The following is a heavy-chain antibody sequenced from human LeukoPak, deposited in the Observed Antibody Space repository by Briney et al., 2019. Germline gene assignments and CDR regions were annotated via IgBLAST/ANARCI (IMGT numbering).Heavy chain of an antibody. CDR3: ATRRGWAYYFDY. V-gene: IGHV1-24*01. J-gene: IGHJ4*02. CDR2: FDPEDGET. CDR1: GYTLTELS. Sequence: ASVKVSCKVSGYTLTELSMHWVRQAPGKGLEWMGGFDPEDGETIYAQKFQGRVTMTEDTSTDTAYMELSSLRSEDTAVYYCATRRGWAYYFDYWGQGTLVTVSS. D-gene: IGHD6-19*01.